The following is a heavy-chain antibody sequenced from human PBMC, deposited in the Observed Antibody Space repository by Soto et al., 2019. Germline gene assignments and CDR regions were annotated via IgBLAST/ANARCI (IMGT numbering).Heavy chain of an antibody. CDR3: AKASHKYSSGWYDC. Sequence: GGSLRLSCAASGFTFSSYAMSWVRQAPGKGLEWVSAISGSGGSTYYADSVKGRFTISRDNSKNTLYLQMNSLRAEDTAVYYCAKASHKYSSGWYDCWGQGTLVTVSS. D-gene: IGHD6-19*01. CDR1: GFTFSSYA. CDR2: ISGSGGST. J-gene: IGHJ5*01. V-gene: IGHV3-23*01.